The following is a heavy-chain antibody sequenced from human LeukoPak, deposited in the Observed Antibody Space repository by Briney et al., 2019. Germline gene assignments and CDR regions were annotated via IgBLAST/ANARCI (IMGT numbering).Heavy chain of an antibody. Sequence: GGSLRLSCAASGFTFSNAWMSWVRQAPGKGLEWVGRIKSKTDGGTTDYAAPVKGRFTISRDDSKNTLYLQMNSLRAEDTAVYYCARVDLPNPAYYYMDVWGKGTTVTVSS. CDR1: GFTFSNAW. J-gene: IGHJ6*03. V-gene: IGHV3-15*01. CDR2: IKSKTDGGTT. CDR3: ARVDLPNPAYYYMDV.